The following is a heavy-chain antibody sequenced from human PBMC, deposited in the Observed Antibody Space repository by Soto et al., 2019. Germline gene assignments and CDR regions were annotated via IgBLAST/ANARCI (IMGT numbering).Heavy chain of an antibody. CDR1: GDSMTKYY. Sequence: QVQLQESGPGLVKPSETLSLTCTVSGDSMTKYYWSWIRQPDGKGLEWIGRIYTSGSTNYNPSLKSRVTMSIDTSNNHFSLNLKSVTAADTAMYYCARTVGAAYYFDFWGQGALVTVSS. D-gene: IGHD1-26*01. J-gene: IGHJ4*02. CDR3: ARTVGAAYYFDF. CDR2: IYTSGST. V-gene: IGHV4-4*07.